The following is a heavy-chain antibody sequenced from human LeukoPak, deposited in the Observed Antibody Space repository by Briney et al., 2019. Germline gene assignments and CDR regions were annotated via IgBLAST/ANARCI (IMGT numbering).Heavy chain of an antibody. J-gene: IGHJ4*02. CDR3: ARDAQKRWLQQGYYFDS. CDR2: ISAYNGNT. Sequence: ASVKVSCKASGDTFMNYGITWVRQAPGQGLEWMGWISAYNGNTKYAQKIQARVTMTTGTSTSTAYMELRSLGSDDTAVYYCARDAQKRWLQQGYYFDSWGQGTLVTVSS. CDR1: GDTFMNYG. D-gene: IGHD5-24*01. V-gene: IGHV1-18*01.